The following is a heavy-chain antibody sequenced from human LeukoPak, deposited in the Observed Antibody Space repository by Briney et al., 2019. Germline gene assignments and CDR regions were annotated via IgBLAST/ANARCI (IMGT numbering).Heavy chain of an antibody. CDR2: ISYDGSNK. D-gene: IGHD6-13*01. J-gene: IGHJ4*02. CDR1: GFTFSSYA. Sequence: QPGGSLRLSCAASGFTFSSYAMHWVRQAPGKGLEWVAVISYDGSNKYYADSVKGRFTISRDNSKNTLYLQMNSLRAEDTAVYYCAKATPSSSWSPFDYWGQGTLVTVSS. CDR3: AKATPSSSWSPFDY. V-gene: IGHV3-30*04.